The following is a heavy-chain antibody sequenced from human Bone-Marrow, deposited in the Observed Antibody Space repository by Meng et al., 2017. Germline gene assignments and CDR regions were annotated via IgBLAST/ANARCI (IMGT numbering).Heavy chain of an antibody. J-gene: IGHJ4*02. V-gene: IGHV4-4*02. CDR1: VGSSRSSNW. D-gene: IGHD6-19*01. CDR2: IYHSGST. CDR3: AIEYSSGIDY. Sequence: GSRPVLVKPSGTLSLTCAVSVGSSRSSNWWSWVRQPPGKGLEWIGEIYHSGSTNYNPSLKSRVTISVDKSKNQFSLKLSSVTAADTAVYYCAIEYSSGIDYWGQGTLVTVSS.